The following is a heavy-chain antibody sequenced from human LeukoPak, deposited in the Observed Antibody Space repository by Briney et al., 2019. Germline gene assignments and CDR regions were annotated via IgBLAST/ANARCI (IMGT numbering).Heavy chain of an antibody. J-gene: IGHJ5*01. CDR2: IKTKNEGGTT. V-gene: IGHV3-15*01. Sequence: RPGGSLRLSCAASEFTFSNAWMSWVRQAPGKGLEWVGRIKTKNEGGTTDYAAPVKGRFTISRDDSKKMLYLQMNSLKTEDTAVYYCTGEFDPWGQGTLVTVSS. CDR3: TGEFDP. D-gene: IGHD1-26*01. CDR1: EFTFSNAW.